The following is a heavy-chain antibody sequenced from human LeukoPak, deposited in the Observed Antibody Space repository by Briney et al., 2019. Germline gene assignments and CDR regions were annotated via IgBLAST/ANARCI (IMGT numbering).Heavy chain of an antibody. CDR2: IYSGGST. Sequence: GGSLRLSCAASGFTVSSNYMSWVRQAPGKGLEWVSVIYSGGSTDYADSVKGRFTISRDNSKNTLYLQMNSLRAEDTAVYYCARTPGGSGNLFDYWGQGTLVSVSS. CDR3: ARTPGGSGNLFDY. D-gene: IGHD3-10*01. J-gene: IGHJ4*02. CDR1: GFTVSSNY. V-gene: IGHV3-66*01.